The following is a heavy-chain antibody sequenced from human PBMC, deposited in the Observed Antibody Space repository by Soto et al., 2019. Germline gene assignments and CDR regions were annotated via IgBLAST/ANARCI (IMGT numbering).Heavy chain of an antibody. CDR1: GDTFTGYY. D-gene: IGHD6-19*01. J-gene: IGHJ4*02. Sequence: ASVDVSCKASGDTFTGYYMRWVRQAPGQGLEWMGWINPNSGGTNYAQKFQGWVTMTRDTYISTAYMELSRLRSDDTAVYYCARAIPGVAGIDYWGQGTLVTVSS. V-gene: IGHV1-2*04. CDR2: INPNSGGT. CDR3: ARAIPGVAGIDY.